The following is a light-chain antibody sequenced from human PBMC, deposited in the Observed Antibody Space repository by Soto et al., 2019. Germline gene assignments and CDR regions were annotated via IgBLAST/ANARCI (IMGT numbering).Light chain of an antibody. V-gene: IGLV2-8*01. CDR1: SSDVGDYKY. CDR2: EVD. Sequence: QSALTQPPSASGSPGQSVTISCTGTSSDVGDYKYVSWYQQHPGKAPKLMIYEVDKRPSGVPDRFSGSKSGNTASLAVSGLQAEDDADYFCSSYAGSNVIFGGGTKLTVL. CDR3: SSYAGSNVI. J-gene: IGLJ2*01.